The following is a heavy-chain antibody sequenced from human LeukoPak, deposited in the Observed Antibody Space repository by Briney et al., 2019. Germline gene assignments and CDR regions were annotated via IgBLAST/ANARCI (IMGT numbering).Heavy chain of an antibody. CDR2: IIPIFGTA. CDR1: GGTFSSYA. Sequence: ASVKVSCKASGGTFSSYAISWVRQAPGQGLEWMGGIIPIFGTANYAQKFQGRVTITTDESTSTAYMELSSLRSEDTAVYYCARERGYCSSTSCHPFDYWSQGTLVTVSS. J-gene: IGHJ4*02. CDR3: ARERGYCSSTSCHPFDY. D-gene: IGHD2-2*01. V-gene: IGHV1-69*05.